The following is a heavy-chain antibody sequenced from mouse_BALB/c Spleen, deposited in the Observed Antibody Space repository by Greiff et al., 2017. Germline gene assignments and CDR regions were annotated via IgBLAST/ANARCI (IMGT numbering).Heavy chain of an antibody. Sequence: QVQLQQSGAELVRPGSSVKISCKASGYAFSSYWMNWVKQRPGQGLEWIGQIYPGDGDTNYNGKFKGKATLTADKSYSTAYMQLSSLTSEDSAVYFCARRDYGSSDYWGQGTTLTVSS. D-gene: IGHD1-1*01. V-gene: IGHV1-80*01. CDR1: GYAFSSYW. CDR3: ARRDYGSSDY. CDR2: IYPGDGDT. J-gene: IGHJ2*01.